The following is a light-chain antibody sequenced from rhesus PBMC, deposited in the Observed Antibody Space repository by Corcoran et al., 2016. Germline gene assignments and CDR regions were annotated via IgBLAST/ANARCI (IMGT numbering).Light chain of an antibody. CDR1: QSIGTW. J-gene: IGKJ2*01. Sequence: DIQMTQSPSSLSASVGDTVTITCRASQSIGTWLGWYQQKAGKAPGLLIYKASSLQCGDPSSVSGSGEETDFTLNISSLQSEDFATYYWQQYSSSPYSFGQGTKGEIK. CDR3: QQYSSSPYS. CDR2: KAS. V-gene: IGKV1-22*01.